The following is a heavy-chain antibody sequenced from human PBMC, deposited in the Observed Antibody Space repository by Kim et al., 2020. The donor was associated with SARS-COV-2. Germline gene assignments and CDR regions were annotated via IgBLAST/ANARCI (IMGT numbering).Heavy chain of an antibody. D-gene: IGHD6-13*01. J-gene: IGHJ3*02. Sequence: ASVKVSCKASGYTFTSYYMHWVRQAPGQGLEWMGIINPSGGSTSYAQKFQGRVTMTRDTSTSTVYMELSSLRSEDTAVYYCARVPMSSSSSWYLGFDIWGQGTMVTVSS. V-gene: IGHV1-46*01. CDR1: GYTFTSYY. CDR3: ARVPMSSSSSWYLGFDI. CDR2: INPSGGST.